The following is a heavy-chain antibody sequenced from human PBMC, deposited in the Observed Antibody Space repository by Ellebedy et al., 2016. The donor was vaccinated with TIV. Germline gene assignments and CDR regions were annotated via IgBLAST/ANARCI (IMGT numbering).Heavy chain of an antibody. Sequence: GGSLRLSCAASGFTFSSYAMSWVRQAPGKGLEWVAVMWSDGGNQYYADSVKGRFTISRDYSKNSLFLQMNSLRAEDTALYYCVRDKSRTMIALDYWGQGTLVTVSS. V-gene: IGHV3-33*08. CDR1: GFTFSSYA. D-gene: IGHD3-22*01. CDR3: VRDKSRTMIALDY. CDR2: MWSDGGNQ. J-gene: IGHJ4*02.